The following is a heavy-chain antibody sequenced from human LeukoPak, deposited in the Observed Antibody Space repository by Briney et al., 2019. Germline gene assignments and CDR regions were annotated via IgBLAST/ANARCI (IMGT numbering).Heavy chain of an antibody. Sequence: NPSETLSLTCAVYGGTFSGYDWSWIRQPPGKGLEWIGEINHSGSTNYNPSLKSRVTISVDTSKNQFSLKLSSVTAADTAVYYCAFSQGGGGDWPFDYWGQGTLVTVSS. CDR3: AFSQGGGGDWPFDY. V-gene: IGHV4-34*08. J-gene: IGHJ4*02. D-gene: IGHD2-21*02. CDR1: GGTFSGYD. CDR2: INHSGST.